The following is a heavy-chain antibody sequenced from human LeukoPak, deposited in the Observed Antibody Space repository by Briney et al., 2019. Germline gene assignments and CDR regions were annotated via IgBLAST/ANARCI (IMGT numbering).Heavy chain of an antibody. CDR1: GFTFDTYS. Sequence: GGSLRPSCATSGFTFDTYSMNWVRQAPGKGLEWVSYISRDSITIYYSDAVKGRFTISRDRAKNSLHLQMDSLRGEDTAVYYCARAPSKTPHSYYYYNYLDLWGKGTTVTVSS. V-gene: IGHV3-48*01. D-gene: IGHD4-11*01. CDR3: ARAPSKTPHSYYYYNYLDL. CDR2: ISRDSITI. J-gene: IGHJ6*03.